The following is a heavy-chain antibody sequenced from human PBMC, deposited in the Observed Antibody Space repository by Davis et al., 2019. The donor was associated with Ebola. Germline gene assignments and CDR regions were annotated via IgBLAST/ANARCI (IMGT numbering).Heavy chain of an antibody. CDR1: GFTFSDYY. J-gene: IGHJ4*02. CDR2: ISSSGSTI. Sequence: GESLKISCAASGFTFSDYYMSWIRQAPGKGLEWVSYISSSGSTIYYADSVKGRFTISRDNAKNSLYLQMNSLRAEDTAVYYCTGGVREFDYWGQGTLVTVSS. CDR3: TGGVREFDY. V-gene: IGHV3-11*01. D-gene: IGHD7-27*01.